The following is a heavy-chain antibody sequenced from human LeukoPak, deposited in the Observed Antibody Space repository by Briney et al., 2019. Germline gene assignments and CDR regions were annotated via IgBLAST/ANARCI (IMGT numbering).Heavy chain of an antibody. Sequence: GGSLRLSCAASGFTFSSYGMHWVRQAPGKGLEWVAFIRYDGSNKYYADSVKGRFTISRDNSKNTLYLQMNSLRAEDTAVYYCARDCGTTSCSLFDYWGQGTLVTVSS. CDR1: GFTFSSYG. J-gene: IGHJ4*02. D-gene: IGHD2-2*01. CDR2: IRYDGSNK. V-gene: IGHV3-30*02. CDR3: ARDCGTTSCSLFDY.